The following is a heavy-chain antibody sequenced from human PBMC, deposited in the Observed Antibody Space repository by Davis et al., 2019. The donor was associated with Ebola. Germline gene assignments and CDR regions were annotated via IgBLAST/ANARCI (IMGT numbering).Heavy chain of an antibody. CDR1: GFTFSSYA. CDR2: ISYDGSNK. V-gene: IGHV3-30*04. D-gene: IGHD1-14*01. CDR3: ATTTSPDY. J-gene: IGHJ4*02. Sequence: GGSLRLSCAASGFTFSSYAMHWVRQAPGKGLEWVAVISYDGSNKYYADSVKGRFTISRDNSKNTLYLQMNSLRAEDTAVYYCATTTSPDYQGQGTLVTVSS.